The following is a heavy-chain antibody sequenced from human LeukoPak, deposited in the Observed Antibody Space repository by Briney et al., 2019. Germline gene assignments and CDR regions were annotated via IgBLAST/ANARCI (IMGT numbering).Heavy chain of an antibody. CDR1: GFTFSSST. Sequence: GGSLRLSCAASGFTFSSSTMNWVRQAPGKGLEWVSYISSSSGTIYYADSVKGRFTISRDNAKNSLYLQMNSLRAEDTAVYYCARAVVGATEHFDYWGQGTLVTVSS. D-gene: IGHD1-26*01. CDR2: ISSSSGTI. CDR3: ARAVVGATEHFDY. J-gene: IGHJ4*02. V-gene: IGHV3-48*01.